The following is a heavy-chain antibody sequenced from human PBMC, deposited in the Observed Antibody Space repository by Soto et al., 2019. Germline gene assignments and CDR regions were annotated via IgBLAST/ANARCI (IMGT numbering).Heavy chain of an antibody. V-gene: IGHV3-64*01. J-gene: IGHJ4*02. CDR1: GFTFSGYD. CDR2: ISSIGGTT. D-gene: IGHD1-7*01. CDR3: VRRVSGNYDY. Sequence: EVQLAESGGGMVQPGGSWRLSWVASGFTFSGYDMHWVRQAPGKGLEYVSSISSIGGTTYYGNSVKGRFTITRDNSKNTLYLQMGSLRAEDMAVYYCVRRVSGNYDYWGQGTLVTVSS.